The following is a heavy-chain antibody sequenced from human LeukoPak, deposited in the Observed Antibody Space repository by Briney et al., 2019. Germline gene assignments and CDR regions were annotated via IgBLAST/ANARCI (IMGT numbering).Heavy chain of an antibody. CDR3: ARAYSSGWSSPQSAEYFQH. V-gene: IGHV4-39*07. CDR2: IYYIGST. D-gene: IGHD6-19*01. CDR1: GGSISSSSYY. Sequence: SETLSLTRTVSGGSISSSSYYWGWTRHPPGKGLEWIGSIYYIGSTYYNPSLKSRVTISVDTSKNQFSLKLSSVTAADTAVYYCARAYSSGWSSPQSAEYFQHWGQGTLVTVSS. J-gene: IGHJ1*01.